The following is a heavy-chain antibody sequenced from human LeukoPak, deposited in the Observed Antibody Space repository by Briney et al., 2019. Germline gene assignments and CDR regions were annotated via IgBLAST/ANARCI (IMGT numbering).Heavy chain of an antibody. CDR2: LYIGGNT. CDR3: MTAAGYNFGQY. CDR1: GLTVNNNY. V-gene: IGHV3-53*01. Sequence: PGGSLRLSCAASGLTVNNNYMNWVRQAPGKGLEWVSALYIGGNTYYAGSVRGRFTISRDNSKNTLYLQMNSLRAEDMAIYYCMTAAGYNFGQYWGQGTLVTVSS. D-gene: IGHD5-18*01. J-gene: IGHJ4*02.